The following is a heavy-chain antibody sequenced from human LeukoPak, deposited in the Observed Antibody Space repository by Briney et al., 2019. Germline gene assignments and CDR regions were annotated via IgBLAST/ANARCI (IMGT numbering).Heavy chain of an antibody. V-gene: IGHV3-48*03. D-gene: IGHD6-13*01. CDR3: ARDDSSRWYNSFDI. J-gene: IGHJ3*02. Sequence: GGSLRLSCAASGFAFSSYEMNWVRQAPGKGLEWVSYISSSSSSNSIYYSDSVKGRFTISRDNAKNSLYLQMNSLRVEDTAVYYCARDDSSRWYNSFDIWGQGTMVTVSS. CDR1: GFAFSSYE. CDR2: ISSSSSSNSI.